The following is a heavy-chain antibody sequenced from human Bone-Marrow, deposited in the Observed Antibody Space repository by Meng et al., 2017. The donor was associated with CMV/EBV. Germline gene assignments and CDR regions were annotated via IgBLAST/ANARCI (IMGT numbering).Heavy chain of an antibody. CDR2: ISPFGVNT. V-gene: IGHV1-46*01. CDR1: GYTFTSYY. CDR3: AKELIVVLPAANWFVP. Sequence: ASVKVSCKASGYTFTSYYMHWVRQAPGQGLEWMGMISPFGVNTPYAQKFQGRVTMTRDTSTSTVYMDLSSLRSEDTAVYYCAKELIVVLPAANWFVPWGQGTLVTVSS. J-gene: IGHJ5*02. D-gene: IGHD2-2*01.